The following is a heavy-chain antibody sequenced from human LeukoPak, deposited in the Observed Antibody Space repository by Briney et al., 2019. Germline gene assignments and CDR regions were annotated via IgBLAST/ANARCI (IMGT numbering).Heavy chain of an antibody. V-gene: IGHV3-23*01. D-gene: IGHD1-26*01. CDR1: GFTFSNYV. CDR3: TRRVGGTPDY. CDR2: IGIDVRDS. J-gene: IGHJ4*02. Sequence: GGSLRLSCAASGFTFSNYVMTWVRQAPGKGLEWVSAIGIDVRDSDYADSVKGRFTISRDNSKNTVYLQMNSLRAEDTGLYYCTRRVGGTPDYWVLGTLVTVSS.